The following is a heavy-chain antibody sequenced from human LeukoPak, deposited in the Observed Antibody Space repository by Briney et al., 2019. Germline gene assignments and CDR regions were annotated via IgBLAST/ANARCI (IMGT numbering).Heavy chain of an antibody. CDR1: GGSISSSSYY. J-gene: IGHJ5*02. CDR2: IYYSGST. D-gene: IGHD3-9*01. V-gene: IGHV4-39*01. CDR3: ARHRINYDLLTGRGNNWFDP. Sequence: SETLSLTCTVSGGSISSSSYYWGWIRQPPGKGLEWIGSIYYSGSTYYNPSLKSRVTISVDTSKNQFSLKMSSVTAADTAIYSCARHRINYDLLTGRGNNWFDPWGQGTLVTVSS.